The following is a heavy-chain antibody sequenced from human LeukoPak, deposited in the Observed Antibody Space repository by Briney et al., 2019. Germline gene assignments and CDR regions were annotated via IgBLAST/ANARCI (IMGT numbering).Heavy chain of an antibody. J-gene: IGHJ4*02. Sequence: SETLSLTCTVSGGSITSSSYYWVWIRQPPGKGLEWIGSIFHSGSTYSNASLKSRVTISVDTSKNQFSLKLSSVTAADTAVYYCARRRDGYNEDFFDYWGQGTLVTVSS. D-gene: IGHD5-24*01. CDR1: GGSITSSSYY. CDR3: ARRRDGYNEDFFDY. CDR2: IFHSGST. V-gene: IGHV4-39*01.